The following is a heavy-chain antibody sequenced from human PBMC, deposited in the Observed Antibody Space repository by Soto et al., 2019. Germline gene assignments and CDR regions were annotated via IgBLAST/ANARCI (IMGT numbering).Heavy chain of an antibody. CDR3: ARRFEYGDRSVFDY. J-gene: IGHJ4*02. CDR1: GLTFSTSI. CDR2: ISGDATSK. Sequence: GSLRLSCAASGLTFSTSIMHWLRQAPGKGLEWIAVISGDATSKIYTDSLKGRFTISRDNSKNTVYLEMNSLTAEDTAVYYCARRFEYGDRSVFDYWGQGTLVTVSS. D-gene: IGHD4-17*01. V-gene: IGHV3-30-3*01.